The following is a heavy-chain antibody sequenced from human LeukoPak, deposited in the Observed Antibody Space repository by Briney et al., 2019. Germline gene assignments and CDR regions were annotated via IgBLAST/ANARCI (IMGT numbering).Heavy chain of an antibody. J-gene: IGHJ4*02. Sequence: GGSLRLSCAASGFTFSNNAMSWVRQAPGKGLEWVSATSTSGGSAYYADSVKGRFTISRDNSKNTLYLRMDSLRAGDTAVYYCARYSGSYYYPPAWDLWGQGTLVTVSS. V-gene: IGHV3-23*01. D-gene: IGHD1-26*01. CDR3: ARYSGSYYYPPAWDL. CDR2: TSTSGGSA. CDR1: GFTFSNNA.